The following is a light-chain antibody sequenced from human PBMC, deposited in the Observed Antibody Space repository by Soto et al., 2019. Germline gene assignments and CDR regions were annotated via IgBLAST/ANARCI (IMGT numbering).Light chain of an antibody. CDR3: QSYDRSLSGWV. V-gene: IGLV1-40*01. CDR1: SSNIGANFD. CDR2: GNT. J-gene: IGLJ3*02. Sequence: QSVLTQPPSVSAAPGQTVTISCSGSSSNIGANFDVHWYHQLPGTAPKLLIYGNTNRPSGVPDRFSGSKSGASASLAITGLQAEDEADYYCQSYDRSLSGWVFGGGTKVTVL.